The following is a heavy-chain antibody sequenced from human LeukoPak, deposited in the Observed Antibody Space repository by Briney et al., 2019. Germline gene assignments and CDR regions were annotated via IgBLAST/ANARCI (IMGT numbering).Heavy chain of an antibody. CDR2: INPNTGNT. D-gene: IGHD3-16*01. J-gene: IGHJ4*02. V-gene: IGHV1-8*03. CDR3: ARGTKSGLGESSIGY. Sequence: ASVKVSCKASGYTFTGYYMHWVRQGPGQGLEWMGWINPNTGNTGYAQKFQDRVSITRNTSISTAYMEPNSLRSEDTAVYYCARGTKSGLGESSIGYWGQGTLVTVSS. CDR1: GYTFTGYY.